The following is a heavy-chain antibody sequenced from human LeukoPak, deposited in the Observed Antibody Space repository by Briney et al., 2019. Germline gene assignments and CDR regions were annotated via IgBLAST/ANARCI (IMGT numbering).Heavy chain of an antibody. CDR3: AREVSDWRYFDY. CDR1: GFTFSSYG. J-gene: IGHJ4*02. Sequence: PGRSLRLSCAASGFTFSSYGMHWVRQAPGKGLEWVAVIWYDGSNKYYADSVKGRFTISRDNSKNTLYLQMNSLRAEDTAVYHCAREVSDWRYFDYWGQGTLVTVSS. V-gene: IGHV3-33*01. D-gene: IGHD3/OR15-3a*01. CDR2: IWYDGSNK.